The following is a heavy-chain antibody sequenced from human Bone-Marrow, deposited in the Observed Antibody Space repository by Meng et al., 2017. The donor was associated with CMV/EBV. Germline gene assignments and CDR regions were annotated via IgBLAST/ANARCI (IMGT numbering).Heavy chain of an antibody. J-gene: IGHJ6*02. CDR3: ARRRGYCSSTSCYNYYGMDV. D-gene: IGHD2-2*02. CDR1: AASFSGYY. Sequence: PETLSLTCAVDAASFSGYYWSWIRQPPGKGLEWIGEINHSGNTNYNPSLKSRVTISVDTSKNQFSLKLNSMTAADTAVYYCARRRGYCSSTSCYNYYGMDVWGQGTTVTVSS. CDR2: INHSGNT. V-gene: IGHV4-34*01.